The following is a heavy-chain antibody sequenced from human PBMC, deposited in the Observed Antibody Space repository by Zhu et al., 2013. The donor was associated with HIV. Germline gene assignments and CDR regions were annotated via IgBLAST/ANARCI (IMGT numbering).Heavy chain of an antibody. CDR3: AADNGGDCYSSIGCAFDI. Sequence: QMQLVQSGPEVKKPGTSVKVSCKASGFTFTSSAVQWVRQARGQRLEWIGWIVVGSGNTNYAQKFQERVTITRDMSTSTAYMELSSLRSEDTAVYYCAADNGGDCYSSIGCAFDIWGQGTMVTVSS. CDR1: GFTFTSSA. CDR2: IVVGSGNT. J-gene: IGHJ3*02. D-gene: IGHD2-21*02. V-gene: IGHV1-58*01.